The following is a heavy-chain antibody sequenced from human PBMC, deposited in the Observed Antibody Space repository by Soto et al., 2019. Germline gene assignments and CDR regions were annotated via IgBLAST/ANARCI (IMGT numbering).Heavy chain of an antibody. CDR3: ASRHRFAYQPNQYYYYGMDV. Sequence: PSETLSLTCAVSGGSISSSNWWSWVRQPPGKGLEWIGEIYHSGSTNYNPSLKSRVTISVDKSKNQFSLKLSSVTAADTAVYYCASRHRFAYQPNQYYYYGMDVWGQGTTVTVSS. D-gene: IGHD2-2*01. V-gene: IGHV4-4*02. CDR2: IYHSGST. J-gene: IGHJ6*02. CDR1: GGSISSSNW.